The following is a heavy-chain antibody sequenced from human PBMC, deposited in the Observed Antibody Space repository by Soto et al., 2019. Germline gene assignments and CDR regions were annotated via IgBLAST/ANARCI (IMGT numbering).Heavy chain of an antibody. V-gene: IGHV4-4*03. CDR3: ARGGSSNWLRIFHQ. CDR1: GASISTINW. J-gene: IGHJ1*01. D-gene: IGHD6-13*01. CDR2: IYHDGST. Sequence: PETLSLTCAVPGASISTINWWSWVRQPPGMGLEWIGEIYHDGSTNYNPSLKSRISISLDKSKNEFSLKLSSVTAADTAVYYCARGGSSNWLRIFHQWGQGTLVTVSS.